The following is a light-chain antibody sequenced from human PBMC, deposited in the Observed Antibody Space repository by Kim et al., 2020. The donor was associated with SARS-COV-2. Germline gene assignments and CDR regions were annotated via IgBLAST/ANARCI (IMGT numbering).Light chain of an antibody. CDR2: DSS. Sequence: GDRVTIACRASQDIIRALAWYQQKPGKAPEVLIYDSSKLGSGVPSRFSGSGDGTDFTLTISSLQPEDFATYYCQHFFNYPITFGQGTRL. J-gene: IGKJ5*01. CDR3: QHFFNYPIT. V-gene: IGKV1D-13*01. CDR1: QDIIRA.